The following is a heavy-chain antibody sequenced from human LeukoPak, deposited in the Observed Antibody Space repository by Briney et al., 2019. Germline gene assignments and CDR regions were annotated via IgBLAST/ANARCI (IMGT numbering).Heavy chain of an antibody. D-gene: IGHD3-16*01. CDR2: IYYSGGT. CDR1: GGSVSGYY. Sequence: PLETLSLTCTVSGGSVSGYYWSWIRQPPGKGLEWIGYIYYSGGTNYNPSLNGRVTVSVDTSKNQVSLKLTSVTAADTAVYYCARGHYGFDPWGQGTLVTVSS. J-gene: IGHJ5*02. V-gene: IGHV4-59*08. CDR3: ARGHYGFDP.